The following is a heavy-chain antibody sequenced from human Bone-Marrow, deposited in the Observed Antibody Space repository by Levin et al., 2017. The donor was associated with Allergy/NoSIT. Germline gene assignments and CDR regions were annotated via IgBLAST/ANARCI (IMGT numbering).Heavy chain of an antibody. CDR2: SRNKANSYTT. CDR1: GFTFSDHY. J-gene: IGHJ4*02. V-gene: IGHV3-72*01. D-gene: IGHD2-15*01. Sequence: LSLTCAASGFTFSDHYMDWVRQVPGKGLEWVGRSRNKANSYTTQYAASLKDRFTVSRDVSQSSLYLQMNSLKTEDTAVYYCARGGLCGGGTCYSDYFDYWGQGALVTVSS. CDR3: ARGGLCGGGTCYSDYFDY.